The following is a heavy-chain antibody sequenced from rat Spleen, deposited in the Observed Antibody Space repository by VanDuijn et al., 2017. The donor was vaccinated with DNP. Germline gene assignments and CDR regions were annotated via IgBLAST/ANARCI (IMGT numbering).Heavy chain of an antibody. CDR2: ISTGSGNT. V-gene: IGHV5-25*01. Sequence: EVQLVESGGGLVQPGKSLKLSCAASGFTFSHYYMAWVRQAPTKGLEWVASISTGSGNTYYPDSVKGRFTISRDNAENTVYLQMSSLRSEDTATYYCASWAPIAPLSTSNYWGQGVMVTVSS. CDR1: GFTFSHYY. J-gene: IGHJ2*01. CDR3: ASWAPIAPLSTSNY. D-gene: IGHD1-2*01.